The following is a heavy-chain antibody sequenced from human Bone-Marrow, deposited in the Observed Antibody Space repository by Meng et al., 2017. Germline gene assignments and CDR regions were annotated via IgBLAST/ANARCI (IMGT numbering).Heavy chain of an antibody. V-gene: IGHV5-51*01. D-gene: IGHD6-13*01. CDR2: IYPGDSDT. CDR1: GYSFTSYW. J-gene: IGHJ6*02. CDR3: ASHSSSEYYYYYGMDV. Sequence: KVSCKGSGYSFTSYWIGWVRQTPGKGLEWMGIIYPGDSDTRYSPSFQGQVTISDDKSISTAYLQWSSLKASDTAMYYCASHSSSEYYYYYGMDVWGQGTTVTVSS.